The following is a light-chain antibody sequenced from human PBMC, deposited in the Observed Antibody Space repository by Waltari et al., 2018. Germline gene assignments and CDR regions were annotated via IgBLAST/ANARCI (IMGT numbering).Light chain of an antibody. CDR2: AAS. V-gene: IGKV1-16*01. CDR1: QDIGDF. CDR3: QQYQDYPHT. Sequence: DIQMTHSPSSLTASVGDRVTLTCRASQDIGDFLVWFQQRPGKAPKSLIYAASTLQGGVPSRFSGSGSGTDFTLTISSLQPEDSGTYYCQQYQDYPHTFGGGTRVEVK. J-gene: IGKJ4*01.